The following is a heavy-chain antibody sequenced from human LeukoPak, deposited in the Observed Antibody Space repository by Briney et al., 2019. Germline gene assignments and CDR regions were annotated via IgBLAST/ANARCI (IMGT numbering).Heavy chain of an antibody. D-gene: IGHD5-24*01. Sequence: GGSLTLSCAASGVIFSNYAMSWLRQAPGKGIGWVSTIHDRNYYTASVKGRFTISRHNSRSTLYLQMDSLSAEDTAVYYCAKDQPTDGYNSIWGRGTLVTVSS. CDR2: IHDRN. CDR3: AKDQPTDGYNSI. J-gene: IGHJ4*02. CDR1: GVIFSNYA. V-gene: IGHV3-23*01.